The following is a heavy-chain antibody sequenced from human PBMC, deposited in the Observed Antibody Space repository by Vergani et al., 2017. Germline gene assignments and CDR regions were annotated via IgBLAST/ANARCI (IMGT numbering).Heavy chain of an antibody. J-gene: IGHJ3*02. CDR2: ISSSSSYI. V-gene: IGHV3-21*01. CDR3: ARFYARAGSDAFDI. CDR1: GLTFSSYS. D-gene: IGHD2/OR15-2a*01. Sequence: EVQLVESGGGLVKPGGSLRLSCAASGLTFSSYSMNWVRQAPGKGLEWVSSISSSSSYIYYADSVKGRFTISRDNAKNSLYLQMNSLRAEDTAVYYCARFYARAGSDAFDIWGQGTMVTVSS.